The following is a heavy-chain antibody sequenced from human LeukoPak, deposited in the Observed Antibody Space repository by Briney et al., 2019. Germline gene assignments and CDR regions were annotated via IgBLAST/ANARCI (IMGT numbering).Heavy chain of an antibody. Sequence: SETLSLTCAVYGGSFSGYYWRWIRQPPGKGLEWIGEINHSGSTNYNPSLKRRVTISVDTSKNQFSLRMSSVTAADTAVYYCARAPRDCSGASCHPRYFQHWGQGTLVTVSS. CDR1: GGSFSGYY. CDR3: ARAPRDCSGASCHPRYFQH. CDR2: INHSGST. D-gene: IGHD2-15*01. V-gene: IGHV4-34*01. J-gene: IGHJ1*01.